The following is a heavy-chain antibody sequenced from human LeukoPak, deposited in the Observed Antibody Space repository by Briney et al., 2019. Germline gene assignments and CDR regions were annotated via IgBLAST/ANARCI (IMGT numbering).Heavy chain of an antibody. CDR1: GFTFSTYL. CDR2: IRSDGTDT. V-gene: IGHV3-74*03. D-gene: IGHD1-7*01. J-gene: IGHJ5*02. CDR3: ARGLSTNYYNWFDP. Sequence: PGGSLRLSCAASGFTFSTYLMHWVRQAPGKRLVWVSSIRSDGTDTKYVDSVKGRFTISRDNAKNTLYLQMNSLRAEDTAIYYCARGLSTNYYNWFDPWGQGTLVTVSS.